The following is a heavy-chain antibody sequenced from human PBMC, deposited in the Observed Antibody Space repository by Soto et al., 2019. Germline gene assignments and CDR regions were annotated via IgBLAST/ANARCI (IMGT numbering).Heavy chain of an antibody. CDR1: GYTFTDYG. J-gene: IGHJ4*02. Sequence: QVQLVQSGAEVKKPGASVKVYCKASGYTFTDYGISWVRQAPGQGLEWMGWIHTYNGHTNYAQKVQCRVTMTADTSTSTAYMELRSLRPDDTAVYYCARDAQYSSRWHPIDFWGQGTLVTVSS. D-gene: IGHD6-13*01. V-gene: IGHV1-18*01. CDR3: ARDAQYSSRWHPIDF. CDR2: IHTYNGHT.